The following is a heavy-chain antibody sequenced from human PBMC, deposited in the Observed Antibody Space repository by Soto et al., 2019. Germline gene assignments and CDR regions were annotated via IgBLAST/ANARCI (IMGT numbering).Heavy chain of an antibody. J-gene: IGHJ4*02. V-gene: IGHV3-23*01. CDR3: AKEGGSGGYFDD. CDR1: GFTFSSYA. Sequence: EVQLLESGGGLVQPGGSLRLSCAASGFTFSSYAMGWVRQAPGKGLEWVSSISGNGGSKYYADSVKGRFTISRDNSKNTLYLQMNSLRAEETAIYYCAKEGGSGGYFDDLGQGALVTVS. CDR2: ISGNGGSK. D-gene: IGHD3-10*01.